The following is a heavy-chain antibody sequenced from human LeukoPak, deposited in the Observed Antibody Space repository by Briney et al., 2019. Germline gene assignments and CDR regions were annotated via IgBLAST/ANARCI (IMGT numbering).Heavy chain of an antibody. D-gene: IGHD6-19*01. CDR3: ARLVGAVAGTRPYYYCGMDV. CDR1: GYSFTSYW. V-gene: IGHV5-51*01. CDR2: IYPGDSDT. Sequence: GESLKISCKGSGYSFTSYWIGWVRQMPGKGLEWMGIIYPGDSDTRYSPSFQGQVTISADKSISTAYLQWSSLKASDTAMYYCARLVGAVAGTRPYYYCGMDVWGQGTTVTVSS. J-gene: IGHJ6*02.